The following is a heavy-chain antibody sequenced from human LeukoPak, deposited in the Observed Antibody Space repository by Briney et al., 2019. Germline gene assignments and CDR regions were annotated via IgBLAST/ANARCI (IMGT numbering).Heavy chain of an antibody. V-gene: IGHV4-30-2*01. J-gene: IGHJ2*01. CDR1: GGSISSGGYY. D-gene: IGHD6-13*01. CDR3: ARGLTGYSSSLGTWYFDL. Sequence: PSQTLSLTCTVSGGSISSGGYYWSWIRQPPGKGLEWIGYIYHSGSTYYNPSLKSRVTISVDRSKNQFSLKLSSVTAADTAVYYCARGLTGYSSSLGTWYFDLWGRGTLVTVSS. CDR2: IYHSGST.